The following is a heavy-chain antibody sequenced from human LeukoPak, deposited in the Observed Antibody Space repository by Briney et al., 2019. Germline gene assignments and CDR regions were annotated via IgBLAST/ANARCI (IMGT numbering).Heavy chain of an antibody. CDR1: GYTFTGYY. Sequence: GASVKVSCKASGYTFTGYYMHWVRQAPGQGLEWMGGIIPIFGTANYAQKFQGRVTITADESTSTAYMELSSLRSEDTAVYYCAREAYYYGSGSYYYYYMDVWGKGTTVTISS. CDR2: IIPIFGTA. D-gene: IGHD3-10*01. J-gene: IGHJ6*03. V-gene: IGHV1-69*13. CDR3: AREAYYYGSGSYYYYYMDV.